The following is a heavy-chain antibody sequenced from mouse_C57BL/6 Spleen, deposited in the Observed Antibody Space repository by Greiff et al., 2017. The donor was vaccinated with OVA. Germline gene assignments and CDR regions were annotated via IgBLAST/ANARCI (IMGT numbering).Heavy chain of an antibody. J-gene: IGHJ1*03. CDR3: ARLLYWYFDV. V-gene: IGHV5-12*01. CDR2: ISNGGGSS. CDR1: GFTFSDYY. Sequence: EVMLVESGGGLVQPGGSLKLSCAASGFTFSDYYMYWVRQTPEKRLEWVAYISNGGGSSYSPDTVKGRFTISRDNAKNTLYLQMSRLQSEDDSMYFCARLLYWYFDVWGTGTTVTVSS.